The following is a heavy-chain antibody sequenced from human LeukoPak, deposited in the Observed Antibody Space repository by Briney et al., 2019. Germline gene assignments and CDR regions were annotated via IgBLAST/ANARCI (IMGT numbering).Heavy chain of an antibody. J-gene: IGHJ6*02. CDR2: ISSSGSGSTT. D-gene: IGHD3-10*01. CDR3: ARTYGSGSYYFYYYYGMDV. Sequence: GGFLRLSCAASGFTFSDYYMSWIRQAPGKGLEWVSFISSSGSGSTTYYADSVKGRFTISRDNAKNSLYLQMNSLRAEDTAVYYCARTYGSGSYYFYYYYGMDVWGQGTTVTVSS. V-gene: IGHV3-11*04. CDR1: GFTFSDYY.